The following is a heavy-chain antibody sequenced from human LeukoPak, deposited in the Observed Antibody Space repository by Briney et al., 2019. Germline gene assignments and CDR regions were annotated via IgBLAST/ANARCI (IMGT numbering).Heavy chain of an antibody. V-gene: IGHV4-4*02. CDR1: GGSISSSNW. D-gene: IGHD3-3*01. J-gene: IGHJ6*02. CDR2: IYHSGST. CDR3: AREIIPDFWSGSVGGDV. Sequence: PSETLSLTCAVSGGSISSSNWWSWVRQPPGKGLEWIGEIYHSGSTNYNPSLKSRVTISVDKSKNQFSLKLSSVTAADTAVYYCAREIIPDFWSGSVGGDVWGQGTTVTVSS.